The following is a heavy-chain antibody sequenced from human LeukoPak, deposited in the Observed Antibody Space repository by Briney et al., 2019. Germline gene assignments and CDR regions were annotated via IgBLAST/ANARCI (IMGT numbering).Heavy chain of an antibody. CDR3: ARGPSKTTVTTSSSYYWYFDL. CDR2: INHSGST. Sequence: SETLSLTCAVYGGSFSGYYWSWIRQPPGKGLEWIGEINHSGSTNYNPSLKSRVTISVDTSKSQFSLKLSSVTAADTAVYYCARGPSKTTVTTSSSYYWYFDLWGRGTLVTVSS. V-gene: IGHV4-34*01. CDR1: GGSFSGYY. J-gene: IGHJ2*01. D-gene: IGHD4-17*01.